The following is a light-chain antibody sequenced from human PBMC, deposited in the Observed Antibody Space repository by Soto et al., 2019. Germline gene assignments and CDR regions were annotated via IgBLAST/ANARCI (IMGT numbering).Light chain of an antibody. V-gene: IGKV1-33*01. Sequence: DIQMTQSPSSLSASIGDRVTITCQASQDIRKYLNWYQQRPGKAPNLLIFDASNLATGVPSRFSGSGSGTEFTFTISSLQPEDLATYSCQQYDTLPLTFGGGTKVELK. CDR2: DAS. J-gene: IGKJ4*01. CDR1: QDIRKY. CDR3: QQYDTLPLT.